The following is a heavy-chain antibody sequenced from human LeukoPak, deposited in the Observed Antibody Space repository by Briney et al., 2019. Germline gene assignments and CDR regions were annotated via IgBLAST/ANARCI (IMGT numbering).Heavy chain of an antibody. Sequence: SETLSLTCTVSGGSISTSNYYWGWIRQPPGKGLEWIGNIFYSGSTYYSPSLRSRVTISLDTSRNQFSLKLSSVTAADTAVYYCARGRQWLTYYYYYYMDVWGKGTTVTVSS. CDR2: IFYSGST. CDR3: ARGRQWLTYYYYYYMDV. D-gene: IGHD6-19*01. J-gene: IGHJ6*03. V-gene: IGHV4-39*07. CDR1: GGSISTSNYY.